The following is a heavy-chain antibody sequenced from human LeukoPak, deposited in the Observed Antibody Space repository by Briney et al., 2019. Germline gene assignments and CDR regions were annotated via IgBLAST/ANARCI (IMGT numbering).Heavy chain of an antibody. Sequence: ASVKVSCKASGGTFSSYAISWVRQAPGQGFEWMGRIIPIFGIANYAQKFQGRVTITADKSTSTAYMELSSLRSEDTAVYYCARDISPGAGTCDYWGQGTLVTVSS. CDR1: GGTFSSYA. V-gene: IGHV1-69*04. CDR2: IIPIFGIA. J-gene: IGHJ4*02. D-gene: IGHD6-13*01. CDR3: ARDISPGAGTCDY.